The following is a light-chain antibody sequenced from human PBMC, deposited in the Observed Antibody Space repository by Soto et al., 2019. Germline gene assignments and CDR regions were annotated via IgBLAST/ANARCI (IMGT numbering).Light chain of an antibody. J-gene: IGLJ1*01. Sequence: QSALNQPASVSGSPGQWITISCTGTSSDVGGYNYVSWYQQHPGKAPKLMIYEVSYRPSGVSDRFPGSKSGNTATLTISGLQAEDGADYYCCSYTSSITYVFRTGTKLTVL. CDR3: CSYTSSITYV. V-gene: IGLV2-14*01. CDR1: SSDVGGYNY. CDR2: EVS.